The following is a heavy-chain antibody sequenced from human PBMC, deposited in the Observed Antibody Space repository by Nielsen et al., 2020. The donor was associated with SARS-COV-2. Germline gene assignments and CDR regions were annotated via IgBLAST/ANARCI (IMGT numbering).Heavy chain of an antibody. J-gene: IGHJ4*02. CDR3: ARQGRFCSRNTCSRNYFDS. D-gene: IGHD2-2*01. V-gene: IGHV5-51*01. Sequence: GESLKISCKASGYSFTNYWIGWVRQMPGKGLEWMGVISHGDSDTRYSPAFQGQVTISAEQSITTAYLQWSRLKALDTAIYYCARQGRFCSRNTCSRNYFDSWGQGTLVTVSS. CDR2: ISHGDSDT. CDR1: GYSFTNYW.